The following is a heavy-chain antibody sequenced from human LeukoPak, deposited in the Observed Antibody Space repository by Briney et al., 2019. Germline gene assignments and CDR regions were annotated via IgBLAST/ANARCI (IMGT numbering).Heavy chain of an antibody. CDR1: NGSVSSYH. CDR3: ARLRVSGSYLYYFDY. V-gene: IGHV4-4*09. CDR2: ILTSGTT. J-gene: IGHJ4*02. Sequence: PSETLSLTCTVSNGSVSSYHWSWVRQPPGKGLVWIGYILTSGTTNYNPSLKSRLTISVDTSKNQFPLKLSSVTAADTAVYYCARLRVSGSYLYYFDYWGQGTLVTVSS. D-gene: IGHD1-26*01.